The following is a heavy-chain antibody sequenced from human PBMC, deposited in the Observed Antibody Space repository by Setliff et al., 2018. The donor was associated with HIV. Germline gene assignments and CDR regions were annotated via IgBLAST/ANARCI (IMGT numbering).Heavy chain of an antibody. J-gene: IGHJ4*02. CDR2: IYPDSNNI. Sequence: GSLRLSCAASGFTFSDYPMNWVRQAPGKGLEWVSHIYPDSNNIDYTDSVKGRFTISRDNAKNSLYLQMNSLRAEDAAVYYCATDLHWAFDYWGQGSLVTVS. V-gene: IGHV3-48*01. CDR1: GFTFSDYP. CDR3: ATDLHWAFDY. D-gene: IGHD7-27*01.